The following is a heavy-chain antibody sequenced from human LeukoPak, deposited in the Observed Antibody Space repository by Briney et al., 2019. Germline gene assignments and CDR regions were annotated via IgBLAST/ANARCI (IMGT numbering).Heavy chain of an antibody. J-gene: IGHJ4*02. D-gene: IGHD3-3*01. CDR2: ISYDGTNK. CDR3: ARGHDVSY. Sequence: PGRSLRLSCAASGFTFSRYGMHWVRQAPGKGLEWVAVISYDGTNKYYADSVKGRFTISRDNSKNTLYLQMNSLRAEDTAVYYCARGHDVSYWGQGTLVTVSS. CDR1: GFTFSRYG. V-gene: IGHV3-30*03.